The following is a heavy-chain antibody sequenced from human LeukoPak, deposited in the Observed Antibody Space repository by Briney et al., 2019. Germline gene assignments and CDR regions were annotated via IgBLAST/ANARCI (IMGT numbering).Heavy chain of an antibody. CDR3: ATEPPSYYYDSREDY. J-gene: IGHJ4*02. CDR1: GFTFSSYA. Sequence: PGGSLRLSCAASGFTFSSYAMHWVRQAPGKGLEWVAVISYDGSNKYYADSVRGRFTISRDNSKNTLYLQMNSLRAEDTAVYYCATEPPSYYYDSREDYWGQGTLVTVSS. D-gene: IGHD3-22*01. CDR2: ISYDGSNK. V-gene: IGHV3-30*04.